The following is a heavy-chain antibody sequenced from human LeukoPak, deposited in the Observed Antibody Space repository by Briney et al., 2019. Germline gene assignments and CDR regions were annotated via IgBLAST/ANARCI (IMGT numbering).Heavy chain of an antibody. CDR2: IWYDGSNK. J-gene: IGHJ3*02. CDR1: GFTLSSYG. V-gene: IGHV3-33*01. D-gene: IGHD3-16*01. CDR3: ASLGGGQHAFDI. Sequence: PGRSLRLSCAASGFTLSSYGMHWVRQAPGKGLEWVAVIWYDGSNKYYADSVKGRFTISRDNSKNTLYLQMNSLRAEDTAVYYCASLGGGQHAFDIWGQGTMVTVSS.